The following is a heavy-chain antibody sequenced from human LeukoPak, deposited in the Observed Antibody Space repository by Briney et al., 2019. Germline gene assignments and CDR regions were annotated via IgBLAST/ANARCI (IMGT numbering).Heavy chain of an antibody. CDR3: AKDHYYSGSGTFFAAFHI. J-gene: IGHJ3*02. D-gene: IGHD3-10*01. CDR1: GFTFNNYA. V-gene: IGHV3-23*01. Sequence: GGSLRLSCAASGFTFNNYAMSWVRQAPGKGPEWVSTVDNYGGSTYFADSVKGRFTISRDTSKNTLFLQINSLRADDTAVYYCAKDHYYSGSGTFFAAFHIWGQGTMVTVSS. CDR2: VDNYGGST.